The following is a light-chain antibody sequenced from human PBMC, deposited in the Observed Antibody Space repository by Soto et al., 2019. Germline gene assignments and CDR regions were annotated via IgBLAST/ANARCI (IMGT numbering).Light chain of an antibody. Sequence: DIQMTQSPSSVSASVGDRVTITCRATQGISGWLAWYQQKPGKAPKLLIFATSTLQSGVPSRFSGSGSGTDFTLTISSLQPEDFATYYCQQANSFPWTFGQGTKVEIK. V-gene: IGKV1-12*01. J-gene: IGKJ1*01. CDR3: QQANSFPWT. CDR2: ATS. CDR1: QGISGW.